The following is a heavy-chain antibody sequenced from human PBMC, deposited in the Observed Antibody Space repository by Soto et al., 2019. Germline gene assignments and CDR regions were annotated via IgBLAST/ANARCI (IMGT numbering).Heavy chain of an antibody. CDR1: GFTFSCYA. V-gene: IGHV3-64*01. Sequence: GGSLRLSCGTSGFTFSCYAMHWVRPAPGKGLEYVSAISSNGGSTYYANSVKGRFTISRDNSKNTLYLQMGSLRAEDMAVYYCAVNYDILTGYIYWGQGTLVTVSS. CDR3: AVNYDILTGYIY. J-gene: IGHJ4*02. D-gene: IGHD3-9*01. CDR2: ISSNGGST.